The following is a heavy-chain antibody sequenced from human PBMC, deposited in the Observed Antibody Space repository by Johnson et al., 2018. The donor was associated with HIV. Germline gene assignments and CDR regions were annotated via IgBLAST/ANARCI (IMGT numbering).Heavy chain of an antibody. D-gene: IGHD1-1*01. J-gene: IGHJ3*02. V-gene: IGHV3-48*03. Sequence: VQLVESGGDLVRPGGSLRLSCTASGFTFTSYWMSWVRQAPGKGLEWVSYISSSGSTIYYADSVKGRFTISRDNVKNSLYLQMNSLRAEDTAVYYCARVPSGTPSSIWGQGTKVTVS. CDR3: ARVPSGTPSSI. CDR2: ISSSGSTI. CDR1: GFTFTSYW.